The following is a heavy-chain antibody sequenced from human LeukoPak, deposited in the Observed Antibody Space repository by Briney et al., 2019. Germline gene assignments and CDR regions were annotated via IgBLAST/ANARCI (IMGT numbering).Heavy chain of an antibody. V-gene: IGHV4-59*08. CDR2: IYYSAST. CDR3: ARHTILWSGYYKGAFEI. CDR1: GGSISTYY. J-gene: IGHJ3*02. Sequence: SGSLSLTCTVSGGSISTYYWSWIRQPPGKGLEWIGYIYYSASTNYNPSLKSRVTISVDTSKNQFSLKLSSVTAADTAVYYCARHTILWSGYYKGAFEIWGQGTMVTASS. D-gene: IGHD3-3*01.